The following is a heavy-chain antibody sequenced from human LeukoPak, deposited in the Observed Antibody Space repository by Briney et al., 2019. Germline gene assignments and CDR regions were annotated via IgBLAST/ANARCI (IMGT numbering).Heavy chain of an antibody. CDR1: GGSISSYY. V-gene: IGHV4-4*07. CDR3: ARGITMVRGVVNWFDP. D-gene: IGHD3-10*01. Sequence: SETLSLTCTVSGGSISSYYWSWIRQPAGKGLEWIGRIYTSGSTNYSPSLKSRVTVSVDTSKNQFSLKLSSVTAADTAVYYCARGITMVRGVVNWFDPWGQGTLVTVSS. J-gene: IGHJ5*02. CDR2: IYTSGST.